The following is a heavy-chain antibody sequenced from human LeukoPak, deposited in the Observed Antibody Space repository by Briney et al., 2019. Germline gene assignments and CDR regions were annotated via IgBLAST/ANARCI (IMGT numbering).Heavy chain of an antibody. CDR3: AKARGYCSGGSCFVGGY. CDR1: GFTFSSYS. D-gene: IGHD2-15*01. J-gene: IGHJ4*02. CDR2: ISGSGGST. V-gene: IGHV3-23*01. Sequence: GGSLRLSCAASGFTFSSYSMNWVRQAPGKGLEWVSAISGSGGSTYYADSVKGRFTISRDNSKNTLYLQMNSLRAEDTAVYYCAKARGYCSGGSCFVGGYWGQGTLVTVSS.